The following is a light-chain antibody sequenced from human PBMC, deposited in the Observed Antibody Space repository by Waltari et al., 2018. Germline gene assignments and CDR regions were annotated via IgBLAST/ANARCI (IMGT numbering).Light chain of an antibody. Sequence: DIELTQSPDSLAVSLRGRTTINCKSHRSVLFSSNNKIYLGWYQKKPGQPPKLLISWASTRESGVPDRFSGSVSGTDFTLTSSSLQAEDVAVYYGQQCYSSPYTFGQGTKLEIK. CDR3: QQCYSSPYT. V-gene: IGKV4-1*01. CDR2: WAS. CDR1: RSVLFSSNNKIY. J-gene: IGKJ2*01.